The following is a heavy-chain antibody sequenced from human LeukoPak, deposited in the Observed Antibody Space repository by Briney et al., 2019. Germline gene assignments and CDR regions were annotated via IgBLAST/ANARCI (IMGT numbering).Heavy chain of an antibody. D-gene: IGHD6-13*01. J-gene: IGHJ4*02. Sequence: PGRSLRLSCAASGVTFSNYGMHWVRQAPGKGLEWVAHIWYDGANKYYADSVKGRFTISRDNSKNTLYLQMNSLRDEATAVYYCVSGLIAGSGTSTNYWGQGTLVTVAS. CDR1: GVTFSNYG. V-gene: IGHV3-33*01. CDR3: VSGLIAGSGTSTNY. CDR2: IWYDGANK.